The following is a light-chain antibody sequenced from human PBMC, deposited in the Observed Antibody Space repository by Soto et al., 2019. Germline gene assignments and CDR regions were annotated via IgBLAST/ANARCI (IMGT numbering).Light chain of an antibody. CDR3: QQYNDNWT. CDR1: QSISSW. J-gene: IGKJ1*01. V-gene: IGKV1-5*03. CDR2: KAS. Sequence: DLQMTQSPSTLSASVGDRVTITCWASQSISSWLAWYQQKPGQAPKLLIYKASTLQSGVPSRFSGSGSGTEFTLAISSLQPDDSATYYCQQYNDNWTFGQGTKVEIK.